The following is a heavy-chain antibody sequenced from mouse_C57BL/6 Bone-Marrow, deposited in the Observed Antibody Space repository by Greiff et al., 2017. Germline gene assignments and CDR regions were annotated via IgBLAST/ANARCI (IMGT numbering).Heavy chain of an antibody. Sequence: VQLQQSGPELVKPGASVKIPCKASGYTFTDYNMDWVKQSHGKSLEWIGDINPNNGGTNYNQKFKGKATLTVDKSSSTAYMELRSLTSEDTAVYYCARSDYRYAMDYWGQGTSVTVSS. D-gene: IGHD2-14*01. V-gene: IGHV1-18*01. CDR3: ARSDYRYAMDY. J-gene: IGHJ4*01. CDR1: GYTFTDYN. CDR2: INPNNGGT.